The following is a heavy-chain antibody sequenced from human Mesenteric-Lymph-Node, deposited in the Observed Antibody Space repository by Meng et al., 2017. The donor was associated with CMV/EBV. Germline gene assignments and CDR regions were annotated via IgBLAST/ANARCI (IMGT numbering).Heavy chain of an antibody. CDR2: IYYSGST. CDR1: GGSFRGYY. J-gene: IGHJ4*02. Sequence: LTCAVYGGSFRGYYWSWIRQPPGKGLEWIGYIYYSGSTNYNPSLRSRVTISVDTSKEKFSLKLSSVTAADTAVYFCARRGGSIYLDYWGQGTLVTVSS. CDR3: ARRGGSIYLDY. V-gene: IGHV4-59*08. D-gene: IGHD3-10*01.